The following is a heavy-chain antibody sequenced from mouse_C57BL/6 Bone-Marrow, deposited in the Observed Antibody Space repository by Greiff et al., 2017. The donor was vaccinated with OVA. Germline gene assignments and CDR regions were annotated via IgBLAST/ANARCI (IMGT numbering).Heavy chain of an antibody. J-gene: IGHJ2*01. D-gene: IGHD2-2*01. CDR2: IDPSDSYT. CDR3: ARIYGYDVYYFDY. V-gene: IGHV1-59*01. Sequence: QVQLQQPGAELVRPGTSLKLSCKASGYTFTSYWMHWVKQRPGQGLEWIGVIDPSDSYTNYNQKFKGKATLTVDTSSSTAYMQLSSLTSEDSAVYYCARIYGYDVYYFDYWGQGTTLTVSS. CDR1: GYTFTSYW.